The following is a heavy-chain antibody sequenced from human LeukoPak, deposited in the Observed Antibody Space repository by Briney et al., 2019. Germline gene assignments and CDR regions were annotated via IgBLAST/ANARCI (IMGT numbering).Heavy chain of an antibody. CDR2: IYYSGST. Sequence: PSETLSLTCTVSGGSISSHYWNWIRQPPGKGLEWIGSIYYSGSTYYNPSLKSRVTISVDTSKNQFSLKLSSVTAADTAVYYCARVALGGPYSSSWIFDYWGQGTLVTVSS. D-gene: IGHD6-13*01. CDR3: ARVALGGPYSSSWIFDY. V-gene: IGHV4-59*11. J-gene: IGHJ4*02. CDR1: GGSISSHY.